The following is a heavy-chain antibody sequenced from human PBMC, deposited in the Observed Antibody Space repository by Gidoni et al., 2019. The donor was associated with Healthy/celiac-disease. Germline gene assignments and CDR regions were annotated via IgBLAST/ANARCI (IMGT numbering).Heavy chain of an antibody. V-gene: IGHV3-7*03. D-gene: IGHD3-22*01. Sequence: EVQLVESGGGLVQPGGSLRLSCAASGFTFSSYWMSWVRQAPGKGREWVANIKQDGSEKYYVDSVKGRFTISRDNAKNSLYLQMNSLRAEDTAVYYCARRGEPYYYDSSGYCDYWGQGTLVTVSS. CDR2: IKQDGSEK. CDR3: ARRGEPYYYDSSGYCDY. CDR1: GFTFSSYW. J-gene: IGHJ4*02.